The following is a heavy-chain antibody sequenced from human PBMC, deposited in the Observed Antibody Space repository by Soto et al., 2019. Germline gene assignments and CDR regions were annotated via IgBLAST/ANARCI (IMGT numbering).Heavy chain of an antibody. CDR1: GGSVSSGSYY. J-gene: IGHJ6*02. CDR2: IYYSGST. Sequence: QVQLQESGPGLVKPSETLSLTCTVSGGSVSSGSYYWSWIRQPPGKGLEWIGYIYYSGSTNYNPSLKSRVTISVDTSKNQFSLKLSSVTAADTAVYYCARDSSGWSHYGMDVWGQGTTVTVSS. CDR3: ARDSSGWSHYGMDV. D-gene: IGHD6-19*01. V-gene: IGHV4-61*01.